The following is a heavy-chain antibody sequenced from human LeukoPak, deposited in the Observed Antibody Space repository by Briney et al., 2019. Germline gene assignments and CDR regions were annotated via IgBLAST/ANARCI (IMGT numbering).Heavy chain of an antibody. V-gene: IGHV3-21*01. J-gene: IGHJ4*02. Sequence: PGGSLRLSCAASGFTFSSYSMNWVRQAPGKGLEWVSSISSSSSYIYYADSVKGRFTISRDNAKNSLYLQMNSLRAEDTAVYYCARVGSGSSGWPFDYWGQGTLVTVSS. CDR2: ISSSSSYI. D-gene: IGHD6-19*01. CDR1: GFTFSSYS. CDR3: ARVGSGSSGWPFDY.